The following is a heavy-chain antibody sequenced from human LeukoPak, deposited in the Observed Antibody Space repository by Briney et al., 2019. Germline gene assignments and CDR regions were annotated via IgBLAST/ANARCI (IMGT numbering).Heavy chain of an antibody. V-gene: IGHV4-38-2*01. CDR1: GYSISGGYY. Sequence: SETLSLTCAVSGYSISGGYYWGWIRRSPGKGLEWIATIFHSGGIYYNPSLKSRVTLSVDTSKNQFSLKLNSVTAADTAVYYCARMGVSYYYDSSTYYPVAFDVWGQGTMLTVSS. CDR2: IFHSGGI. D-gene: IGHD3-22*01. CDR3: ARMGVSYYYDSSTYYPVAFDV. J-gene: IGHJ3*01.